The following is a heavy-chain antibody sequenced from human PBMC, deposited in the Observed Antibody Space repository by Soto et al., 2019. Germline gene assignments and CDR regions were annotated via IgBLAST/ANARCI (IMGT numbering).Heavy chain of an antibody. D-gene: IGHD6-13*01. CDR3: AKDFRVAAAAHYFDY. V-gene: IGHV3-23*01. Sequence: GGSLRLSCAASGFPFSNYAMSWVRQAPGKGLEWVSAFSASAGTTYYADSVKGRFTISRDNSKNTLYLQMNSLRAEDTAVYYCAKDFRVAAAAHYFDYWGQGTLVTVSS. J-gene: IGHJ4*02. CDR2: FSASAGTT. CDR1: GFPFSNYA.